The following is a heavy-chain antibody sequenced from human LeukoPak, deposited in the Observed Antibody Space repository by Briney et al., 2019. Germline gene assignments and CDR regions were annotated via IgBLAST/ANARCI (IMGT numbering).Heavy chain of an antibody. CDR2: IRSKADNYAT. V-gene: IGHV3-73*01. J-gene: IGHJ4*02. Sequence: PGGSLRLSCAASGFTFSGSPILWVRQASGKGLEWVGRIRSKADNYATAYAASVQGRCTISRDDSKSTAYLQLNSLKTEDTAVYYCAKGEDIVVVVAASYFGYWGQGTLVTVSS. CDR1: GFTFSGSP. CDR3: AKGEDIVVVVAASYFGY. D-gene: IGHD2-15*01.